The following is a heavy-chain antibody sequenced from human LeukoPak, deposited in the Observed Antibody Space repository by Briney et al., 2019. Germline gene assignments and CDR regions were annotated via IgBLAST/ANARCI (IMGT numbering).Heavy chain of an antibody. CDR1: GFTFSSYG. CDR2: ISYDGSNK. CDR3: AKPSGAYCGGDCYSRTFDY. J-gene: IGHJ4*02. Sequence: PGGSLRLSCAASGFTFSSYGMHWVRQAPGKGLEWVAVISYDGSNKYYADSVKGRFTISRDNSKNTLYLQMNSLRAEDTAVYYCAKPSGAYCGGDCYSRTFDYWGQGTLVTVSS. D-gene: IGHD2-21*02. V-gene: IGHV3-30*18.